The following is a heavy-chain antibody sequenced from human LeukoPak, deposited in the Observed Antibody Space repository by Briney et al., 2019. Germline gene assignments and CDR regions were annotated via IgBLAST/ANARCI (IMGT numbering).Heavy chain of an antibody. V-gene: IGHV4-30-4*08. J-gene: IGHJ3*02. CDR3: ARERKRTAHI. CDR2: IYYSGST. Sequence: SETLSLTCTVSGGSISSGDYYWSWIRQPSGKGLEWIGYIYYSGSTYYNPSLKSRVTISVDTSKNQFSLKLSSVTAADTAVYYCARERKRTAHIWGQGTMVTVSS. D-gene: IGHD2-21*02. CDR1: GGSISSGDYY.